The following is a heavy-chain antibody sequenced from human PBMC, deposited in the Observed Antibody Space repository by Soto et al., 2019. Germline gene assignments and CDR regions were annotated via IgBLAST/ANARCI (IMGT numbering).Heavy chain of an antibody. CDR3: AKDSYSGSYSPYYYGMDV. Sequence: GGSLRLSCAASGFTFSSYSVSWVRQAPGKGLEWVSAISGSGGSTYYADSVKGRFTISRDNSKNTLYLQMNSLRAEDTAVYYCAKDSYSGSYSPYYYGMDVWGQGTTVTVSS. CDR1: GFTFSSYS. D-gene: IGHD1-26*01. CDR2: ISGSGGST. V-gene: IGHV3-23*01. J-gene: IGHJ6*02.